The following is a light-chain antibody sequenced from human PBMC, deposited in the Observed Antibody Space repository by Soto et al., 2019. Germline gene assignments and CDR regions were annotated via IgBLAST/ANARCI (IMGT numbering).Light chain of an antibody. CDR1: QSIGKH. J-gene: IGKJ5*01. CDR2: GAS. Sequence: VKMNLSPSVLSAKINARVTITFRASQSIGKHLNWYQQKPGKAPKFLIYGASTLQSGVPSRFTGSGSGTDFTLTVNSLQAEDFATYYCQQGYSSPATFGQGTLLEIK. V-gene: IGKV1-39*01. CDR3: QQGYSSPAT.